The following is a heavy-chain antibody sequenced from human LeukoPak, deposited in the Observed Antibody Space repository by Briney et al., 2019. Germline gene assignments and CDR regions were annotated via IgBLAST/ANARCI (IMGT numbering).Heavy chain of an antibody. CDR3: ARNLYDYVWGSYRYTAYYFDY. Sequence: KPSETLSLTCTVSGVSISSSSYYWGWIRQPPGKGLEWIGSIYYSGSTYYNPSLKSRVTISVDTSKNQFSLKLSSVTAADTAVYYCARNLYDYVWGSYRYTAYYFDYWGQGTLVTVSS. CDR1: GVSISSSSYY. D-gene: IGHD3-16*02. V-gene: IGHV4-39*01. CDR2: IYYSGST. J-gene: IGHJ4*02.